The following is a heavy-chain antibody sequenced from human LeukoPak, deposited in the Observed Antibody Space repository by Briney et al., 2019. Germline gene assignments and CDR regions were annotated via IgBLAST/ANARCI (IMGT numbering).Heavy chain of an antibody. CDR2: ISGSGGST. J-gene: IGHJ6*03. V-gene: IGHV3-23*01. CDR3: VSSPIWGGYPYYYMDV. D-gene: IGHD3-3*01. CDR1: GFTFSSYA. Sequence: GRSLRLSCAASGFTFSSYAMSWVRQAPGKGLEWVSAISGSGGSTYYADSVKGRFTISRDNSKNTLYLQMNSLRAEDTAVYYCVSSPIWGGYPYYYMDVWGKGTTVTVSS.